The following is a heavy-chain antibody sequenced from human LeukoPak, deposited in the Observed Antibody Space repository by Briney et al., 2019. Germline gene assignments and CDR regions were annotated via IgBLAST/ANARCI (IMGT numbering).Heavy chain of an antibody. CDR3: ARDRNGPGYSREFDF. CDR1: GYTFTDYY. CDR2: INPDTGGT. V-gene: IGHV1-2*02. Sequence: ASVKVSCKASGYTFTDYYMHWVRQAPGQGLEWMGWINPDTGGTTYAQKFQGRVTMTSDTSISTAYMELSRLRSDDTAEYYCARDRNGPGYSREFDFWGQGTLVTVSS. J-gene: IGHJ4*02. D-gene: IGHD6-13*01.